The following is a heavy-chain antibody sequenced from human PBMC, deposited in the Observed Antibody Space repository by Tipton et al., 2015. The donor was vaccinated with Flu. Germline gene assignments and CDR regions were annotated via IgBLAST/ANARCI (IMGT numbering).Heavy chain of an antibody. CDR1: GGSISSGSYY. J-gene: IGHJ3*02. CDR2: IYTSGST. CDR3: ARGVIYYDSSGPITDAFDI. Sequence: LSLTCTVSGGSISSGSYYWSWIRQPAGKGLEWIGRIYTSGSTNYNPSLKSRATISVDTSKNQFSLKLSSVTAADTAVYYCARGVIYYDSSGPITDAFDIWGQGTMVTVSS. D-gene: IGHD3-22*01. V-gene: IGHV4-61*02.